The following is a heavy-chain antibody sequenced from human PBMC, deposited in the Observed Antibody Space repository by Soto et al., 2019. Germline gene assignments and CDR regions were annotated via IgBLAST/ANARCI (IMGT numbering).Heavy chain of an antibody. CDR3: ARGDYPFPYYYYGVDV. CDR1: GFTFSRYW. J-gene: IGHJ6*02. CDR2: IKQDGFEK. V-gene: IGHV3-7*04. Sequence: EVQLVESGGGLVQPGGSLRLSCAASGFTFSRYWMSWVRQAPGKGLEWVANIKQDGFEKYYVDSVKERFTISRDNAKNSLDLQMNRLRADDTAVYYWARGDYPFPYYYYGVDVWGLGTTVTVSS. D-gene: IGHD3-16*01.